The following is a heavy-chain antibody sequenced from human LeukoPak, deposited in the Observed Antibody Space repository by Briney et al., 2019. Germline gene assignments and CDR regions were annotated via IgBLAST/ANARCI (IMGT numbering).Heavy chain of an antibody. CDR1: GGSISSYY. V-gene: IGHV4-39*07. CDR3: ASSYCGGDCADAFDI. Sequence: SSETLSLTCTVSGGSISSYYWGWIRQPPGKGLEWIGSIYYSGSTYYNPSLKSRVTISVDTSKNQFSLKLSSVTAADTAVYYCASSYCGGDCADAFDIWGQGTMVTVSS. J-gene: IGHJ3*02. CDR2: IYYSGST. D-gene: IGHD2-21*02.